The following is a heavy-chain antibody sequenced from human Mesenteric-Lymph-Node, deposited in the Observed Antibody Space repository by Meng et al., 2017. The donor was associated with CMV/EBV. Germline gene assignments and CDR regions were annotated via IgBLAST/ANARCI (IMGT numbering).Heavy chain of an antibody. J-gene: IGHJ4*02. CDR2: NYDSGST. CDR1: SVSSGSYY. CDR3: ARIKIDYYGSGSYCYFDY. D-gene: IGHD3-10*01. V-gene: IGHV4-61*01. Sequence: SVSSGSYYWSWIRQPPGKGLEWIGYNYDSGSTNYNPCLKSRITISGDTSKNQFSLKLRSVTAADTAVYYCARIKIDYYGSGSYCYFDYWGQETLVTVSS.